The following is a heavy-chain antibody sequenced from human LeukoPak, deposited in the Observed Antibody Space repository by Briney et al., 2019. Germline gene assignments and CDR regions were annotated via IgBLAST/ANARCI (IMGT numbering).Heavy chain of an antibody. J-gene: IGHJ4*02. CDR1: GFTFSDAW. CDR3: TTRRQDGW. Sequence: GGSLRLSCVGSGFTFSDAWMSWVRQAPGKGLEWVGRIKSKSDGGTIHYAAPVKGRFTISRDDSRNTLYLQMNSLKTEDTAVYYCTTRRQDGWWGQGTLVTVS. V-gene: IGHV3-15*01. D-gene: IGHD2-15*01. CDR2: IKSKSDGGTI.